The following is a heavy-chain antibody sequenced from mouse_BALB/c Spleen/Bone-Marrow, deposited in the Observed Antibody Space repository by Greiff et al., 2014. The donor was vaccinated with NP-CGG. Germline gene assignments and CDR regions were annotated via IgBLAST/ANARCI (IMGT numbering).Heavy chain of an antibody. CDR1: GYTFTSSW. V-gene: IGHV1S130*01. J-gene: IGHJ1*01. CDR3: ARFCEYWYFDD. Sequence: QVQLQQSGSVLVRPGASVKLSCKASGYTFTSSWMHWAKQRPGQGLEWIGDIHPNSGNTNYNEKFRGKFTLTGDTSSNTAYVDVSSLKSEDTAVYYCARFCEYWYFDDWGEGTTLTVSS. CDR2: IHPNSGNT.